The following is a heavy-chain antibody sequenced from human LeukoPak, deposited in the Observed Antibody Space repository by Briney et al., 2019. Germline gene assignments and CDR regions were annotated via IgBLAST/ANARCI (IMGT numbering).Heavy chain of an antibody. J-gene: IGHJ3*02. CDR1: GFTFSSFG. CDR2: ISSSSSYI. CDR3: ARGSGGGLAFDI. Sequence: GGSLRLSCAASGFTFSSFGMNWVRQAPGKGLEWVSSISSSSSYIYYADSVKGRFTISRDNAKNSLYLQMNSLRAEDTAVYYCARGSGGGLAFDIWGQGTMVTVSS. D-gene: IGHD3-16*01. V-gene: IGHV3-21*01.